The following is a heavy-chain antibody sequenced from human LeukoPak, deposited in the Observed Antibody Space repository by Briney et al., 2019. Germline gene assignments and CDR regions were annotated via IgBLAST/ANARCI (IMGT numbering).Heavy chain of an antibody. CDR3: ARDPLGYYFDY. D-gene: IGHD7-27*01. CDR1: GGTFSSYA. V-gene: IGHV1-69*04. CDR2: IIPILGIA. J-gene: IGHJ4*02. Sequence: SVKVSCKASGGTFSSYAISWVRQAPGQGLEWMGRIIPILGIANYAQKFQGRVTITADKSTSTAYMELSSLRSEDTAVYYCARDPLGYYFDYWGQGTLVTVSS.